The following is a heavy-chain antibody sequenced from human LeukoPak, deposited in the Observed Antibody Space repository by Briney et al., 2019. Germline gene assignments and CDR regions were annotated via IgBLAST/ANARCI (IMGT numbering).Heavy chain of an antibody. V-gene: IGHV3-21*01. CDR3: ARRFGDLLCPLDY. D-gene: IGHD3-10*01. Sequence: GGSLRLSCVASGFTFSSYSMSWIRQAPGKGLDWVSSISGCGGNVYYADSVKGRFTISRDNAKNSLYLQMNSLRAEDTAVYYCARRFGDLLCPLDYWGQGTLVTVSS. CDR2: ISGCGGNV. CDR1: GFTFSSYS. J-gene: IGHJ4*02.